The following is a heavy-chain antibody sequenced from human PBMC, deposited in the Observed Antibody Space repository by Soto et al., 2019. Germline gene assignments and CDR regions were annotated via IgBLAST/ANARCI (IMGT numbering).Heavy chain of an antibody. CDR3: ARRQPPPLVRFLECGSRNWFDP. D-gene: IGHD3-3*01. CDR2: INHSGST. CDR1: GGSFSGYY. V-gene: IGHV4-34*01. Sequence: SETLSLTCAVYGGSFSGYYWSWIRQHTGKGLEWIGEINHSGSTNYNPSLKSGVTISVDTSKNQFSLKLSSVTAADTAVYYCARRQPPPLVRFLECGSRNWFDPLRQGTLVTVSS. J-gene: IGHJ5*02.